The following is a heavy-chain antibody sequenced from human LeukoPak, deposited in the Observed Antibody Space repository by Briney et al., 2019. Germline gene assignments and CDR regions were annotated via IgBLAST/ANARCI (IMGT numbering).Heavy chain of an antibody. V-gene: IGHV3-48*04. CDR1: GFTFSSYS. Sequence: PGGSLRLSCAASGFTFSSYSMNWVRQAPGKGLEWVSYINSGSSSIYYADSVKGRFTISRDNAKNSLYLEMNSLRADDTAVYYCAREPRWERYAFDIWGQGTLVTVSS. CDR3: AREPRWERYAFDI. D-gene: IGHD1-26*01. J-gene: IGHJ3*02. CDR2: INSGSSSI.